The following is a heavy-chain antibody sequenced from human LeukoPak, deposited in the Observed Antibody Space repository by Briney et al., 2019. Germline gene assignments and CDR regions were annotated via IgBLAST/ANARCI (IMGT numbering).Heavy chain of an antibody. CDR2: IWYDGSNK. CDR3: ARDRYSSMWSVFEY. Sequence: GGSLRLSCAASGFTFSTYAMHWVRQAPGKGLEWVAVIWYDGSNKYYADSVKGRFTISRDNSKNTLHLQMDSLRDEDTAVYYCARDRYSSMWSVFEYWGQGALVTVSS. CDR1: GFTFSTYA. D-gene: IGHD6-13*01. V-gene: IGHV3-33*01. J-gene: IGHJ4*02.